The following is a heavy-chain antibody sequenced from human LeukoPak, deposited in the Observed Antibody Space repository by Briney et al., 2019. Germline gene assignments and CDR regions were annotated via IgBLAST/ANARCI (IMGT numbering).Heavy chain of an antibody. Sequence: SVKVSCKASGGTFSSYAISWVRQAPGQGLEWMGGIIPIFGTVNYAQKFQGRVTITTDESTSTAYMVLSSLRSEDTAVYYCARDFYNSSGPLTVNRGDYWGQGTPVTVSS. V-gene: IGHV1-69*05. CDR3: ARDFYNSSGPLTVNRGDY. CDR1: GGTFSSYA. D-gene: IGHD3-22*01. CDR2: IIPIFGTV. J-gene: IGHJ4*02.